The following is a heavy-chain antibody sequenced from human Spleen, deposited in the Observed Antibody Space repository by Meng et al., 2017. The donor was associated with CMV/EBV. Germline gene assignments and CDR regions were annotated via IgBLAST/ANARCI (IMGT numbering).Heavy chain of an antibody. J-gene: IGHJ4*02. D-gene: IGHD3-10*01. Sequence: KVSGGTFSSYAIAWVRQAPGQGLEWMGWISGYNGNTNSAQRFQGRVIMTTDTSTTTAYMELRSLTSDDTAVYYCARAPLYGSGNYYHYWGQGTLVTVSS. CDR2: ISGYNGNT. CDR1: GGTFSSYA. V-gene: IGHV1-18*01. CDR3: ARAPLYGSGNYYHY.